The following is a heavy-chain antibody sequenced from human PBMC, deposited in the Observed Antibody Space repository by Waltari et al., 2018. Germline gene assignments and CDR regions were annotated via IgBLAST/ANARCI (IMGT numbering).Heavy chain of an antibody. CDR2: VRGDGKS. Sequence: QLQLQESGPGLVKPSGTLSLTSAVSGDSMSSPDCWSWVRQSPQRGLEWVGQVRGDGKSNYNPSFASRVTISLDTSKNQFSLNLNFATAADTAMYYCARDRGRGLYLDTWGPGTPVTVSP. J-gene: IGHJ4*02. D-gene: IGHD1-26*01. V-gene: IGHV4-4*02. CDR3: ARDRGRGLYLDT. CDR1: GDSMSSPDC.